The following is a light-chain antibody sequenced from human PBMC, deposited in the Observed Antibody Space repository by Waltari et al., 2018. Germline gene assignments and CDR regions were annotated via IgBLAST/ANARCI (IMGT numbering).Light chain of an antibody. J-gene: IGLJ2*01. CDR2: GNS. V-gene: IGLV1-40*01. Sequence: LTQPPSVSGAPGQRVTISCTGSSSNIGAGYDVHWYQLLPGTAPKLLIYGNSNRPSGVPDRFSGSKSGTSASLAIHGLQAEDEAGYYCQSYDSSLSGSVFGGGTNLTVL. CDR3: QSYDSSLSGSV. CDR1: SSNIGAGYD.